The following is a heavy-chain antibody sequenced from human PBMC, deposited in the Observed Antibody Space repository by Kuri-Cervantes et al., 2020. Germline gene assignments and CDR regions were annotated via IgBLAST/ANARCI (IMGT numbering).Heavy chain of an antibody. CDR1: GGSFSGYY. CDR2: INHSGST. J-gene: IGHJ6*02. D-gene: IGHD3-10*01. CDR3: ARDNRVLRGGGMDV. Sequence: GSLRLSCAVYGGSFSGYYWSWIRQPPGKGLEWIGEINHSGSTNYNPSLKSRVTISVDTSKNQFSLKLSSVTAADTAVYYCARDNRVLRGGGMDVWGQGTTVTVSS. V-gene: IGHV4-34*01.